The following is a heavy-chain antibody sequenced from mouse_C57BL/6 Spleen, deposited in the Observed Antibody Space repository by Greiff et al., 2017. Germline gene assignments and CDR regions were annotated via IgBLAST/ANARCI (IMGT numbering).Heavy chain of an antibody. D-gene: IGHD2-5*01. J-gene: IGHJ3*01. CDR2: IDPSDSYT. V-gene: IGHV1-50*01. CDR3: ARRGSNSAWFAY. Sequence: VQLQQSGAELVKPGASVKLSCKASGYTFTSYWMQWVKQRPGQGLEWIGEIDPSDSYTNYNQKFKGKATLTVDTSSSTAYMQLSSLTSEDSAVYYCARRGSNSAWFAYWGQGTLVTVSA. CDR1: GYTFTSYW.